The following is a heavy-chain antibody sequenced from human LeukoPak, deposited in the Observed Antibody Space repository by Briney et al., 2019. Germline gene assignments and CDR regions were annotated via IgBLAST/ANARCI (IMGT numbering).Heavy chain of an antibody. J-gene: IGHJ4*02. Sequence: PGGSLRLSCAASGFTFSSYAMSWVRQAPGKGLEWVSAISGSGGSTYCADSVKGRFTISRDNSKTTLYLQMNSLRAEDTAVYYCAKIRAYDSSGYYYVFDYWGQGTLVTVSS. CDR1: GFTFSSYA. CDR2: ISGSGGST. D-gene: IGHD3-22*01. CDR3: AKIRAYDSSGYYYVFDY. V-gene: IGHV3-23*01.